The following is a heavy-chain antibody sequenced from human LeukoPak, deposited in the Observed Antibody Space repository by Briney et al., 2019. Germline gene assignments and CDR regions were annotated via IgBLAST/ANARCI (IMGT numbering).Heavy chain of an antibody. V-gene: IGHV4-34*01. Sequence: SETLSLTCAVYGGSFSGYYWSWIRQPPGKGLEWIGEINHSGSTNYNPSLKSRVTISVDTSKNQFSLKLSSVTAAGTAVYYCARGNSSGWSFDPWGQGTLVTVSS. J-gene: IGHJ5*02. CDR2: INHSGST. CDR3: ARGNSSGWSFDP. CDR1: GGSFSGYY. D-gene: IGHD6-19*01.